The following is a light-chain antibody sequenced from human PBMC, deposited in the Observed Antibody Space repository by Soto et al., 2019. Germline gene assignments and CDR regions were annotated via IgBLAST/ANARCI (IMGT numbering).Light chain of an antibody. CDR1: QSITIN. V-gene: IGKV3D-15*01. J-gene: IGKJ1*01. Sequence: EIVMTQSPATLSASPGERATLSCRASQSITINFAWYQQKPGQAPRLLIYGASTRATGVPARFSGSGSGTEFTLTVSSLLSEDFAVYYCQQYNTWHRTFGQGTKVEIK. CDR2: GAS. CDR3: QQYNTWHRT.